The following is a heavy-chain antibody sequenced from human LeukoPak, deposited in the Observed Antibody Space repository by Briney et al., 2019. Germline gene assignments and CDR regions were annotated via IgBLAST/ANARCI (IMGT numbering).Heavy chain of an antibody. V-gene: IGHV1-69*04. J-gene: IGHJ4*02. Sequence: ASVTVSCKASGGTFSSYAISWVRQAPGQGLEWMGRIIPILGIANYAQKFQGRVTITADKSTSTAYMELSSLRSEDTAVYYCARDPDYGGNSAFDYWGQGTLVTVSS. CDR1: GGTFSSYA. CDR2: IIPILGIA. D-gene: IGHD4-23*01. CDR3: ARDPDYGGNSAFDY.